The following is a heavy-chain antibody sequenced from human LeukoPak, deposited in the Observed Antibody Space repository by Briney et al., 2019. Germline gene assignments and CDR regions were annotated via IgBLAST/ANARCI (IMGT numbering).Heavy chain of an antibody. CDR3: ARGYSGRYIDY. V-gene: IGHV4-34*01. D-gene: IGHD1-26*01. J-gene: IGHJ4*02. Sequence: SETLSLTCAVYGGCFSGYYWSWIRQPPGKGLEWIGEINHSGSTNYNPSLKSRVTISVDTSKNQFSLKPSSVTAADTAVYYCARGYSGRYIDYWGQGTLVTVSS. CDR2: INHSGST. CDR1: GGCFSGYY.